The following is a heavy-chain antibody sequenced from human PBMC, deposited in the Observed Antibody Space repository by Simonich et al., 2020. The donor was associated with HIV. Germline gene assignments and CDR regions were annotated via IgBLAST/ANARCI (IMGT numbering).Heavy chain of an antibody. Sequence: QLLLQESGPGLVKPSETLSLTCSVSGGSITRSSYYWGWIRQPPGKGLEWIASIYFSGSTDYNPSLKSRVTISVDTSKNHLSLNLSSVTAADTAVYYCARQGSSGPYYYYMDLWGTGTKVTVSS. CDR1: GGSITRSSYY. J-gene: IGHJ6*03. V-gene: IGHV4-39*01. CDR3: ARQGSSGPYYYYMDL. CDR2: IYFSGST. D-gene: IGHD3-22*01.